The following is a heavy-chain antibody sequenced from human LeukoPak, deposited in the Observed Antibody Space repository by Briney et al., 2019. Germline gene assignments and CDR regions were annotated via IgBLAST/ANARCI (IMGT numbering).Heavy chain of an antibody. CDR1: GYTFTSYY. V-gene: IGHV1-46*01. J-gene: IGHJ5*02. CDR3: ARCRRSTMVRGVTNWFDP. CDR2: INPSGGST. D-gene: IGHD3-10*01. Sequence: ASVKVSCKASGYTFTSYYMHWVRQAPGQGLEWMGIINPSGGSTSYAQKFQGRVTMTRDTSISTAYMELSRLRSDDTAVYYCARCRRSTMVRGVTNWFDPWGQGTLVTVSS.